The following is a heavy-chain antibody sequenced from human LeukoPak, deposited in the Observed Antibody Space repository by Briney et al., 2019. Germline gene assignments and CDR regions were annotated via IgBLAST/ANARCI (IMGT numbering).Heavy chain of an antibody. D-gene: IGHD3-22*01. CDR2: IYPGDSDT. CDR3: ARLYDSSGYYSVPEYYFDY. CDR1: GYSFTSYW. J-gene: IGHJ4*02. V-gene: IGHV5-51*01. Sequence: GESLKISCKGSGYSFTSYWLGWVRQMPGKGLEWMGIIYPGDSDTRYSPSFQGQVTISADKSISTAYLQWSSLKASDTAMYYCARLYDSSGYYSVPEYYFDYWGQGTLVTVSS.